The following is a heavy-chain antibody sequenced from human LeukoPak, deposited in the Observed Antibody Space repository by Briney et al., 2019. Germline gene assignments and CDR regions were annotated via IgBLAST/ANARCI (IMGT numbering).Heavy chain of an antibody. V-gene: IGHV4-39*07. D-gene: IGHD4-17*01. CDR2: ISYSGST. J-gene: IGHJ6*03. CDR1: DDSISSRSYY. CDR3: ARVTVNQYYYYYYMDV. Sequence: PSETLSLTCTVSDDSISSRSYYWGWIRQPPGKGLEWIGSISYSGSTDYSPSLKSRVTISLDTSKKQFSLKLSSVTAADTAVYYSARVTVNQYYYYYYMDVWGKGTTVTVSS.